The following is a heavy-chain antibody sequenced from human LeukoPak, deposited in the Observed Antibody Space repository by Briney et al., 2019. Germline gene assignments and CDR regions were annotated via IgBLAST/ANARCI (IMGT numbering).Heavy chain of an antibody. V-gene: IGHV4-59*01. CDR1: GGSISSYY. Sequence: SETLSLTCTVSGGSISSYYWSWIRQPPGKGLEWIGYIYYSGSTNYNPSLKSRVTISVDTSKNQFSLKLSSVTAADTAVYYCARTPPPVVPAALNWYFDLWGRGTLVTVSS. J-gene: IGHJ2*01. CDR2: IYYSGST. D-gene: IGHD2-2*01. CDR3: ARTPPPVVPAALNWYFDL.